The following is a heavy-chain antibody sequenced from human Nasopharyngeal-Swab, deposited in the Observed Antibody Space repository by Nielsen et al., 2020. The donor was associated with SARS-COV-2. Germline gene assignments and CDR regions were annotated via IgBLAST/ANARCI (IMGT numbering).Heavy chain of an antibody. D-gene: IGHD3-10*01. CDR1: GGSISSYY. CDR3: ARGGSTGYFDY. V-gene: IGHV4-30-4*01. CDR2: IYYSGST. Sequence: SETLSLTCTVSGGSISSYYWSWIRQPPGKGLEWIGYIYYSGSTYYNPSLKSRVTISVGTSKNQFSLKLSSVTAADTAVYYCARGGSTGYFDYWGQGTLVTVSS. J-gene: IGHJ4*02.